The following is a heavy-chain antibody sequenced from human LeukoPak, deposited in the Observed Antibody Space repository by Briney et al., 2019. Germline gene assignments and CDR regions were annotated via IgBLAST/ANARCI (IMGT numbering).Heavy chain of an antibody. CDR3: ARFSGSKVWLY. CDR2: IKQDGSEK. CDR1: GFTFDDYG. V-gene: IGHV3-7*01. Sequence: PGGSLRLSCAASGFTFDDYGMSWVRQAPGKGLEWVANIKQDGSEKYYVDSVKGRFTISRDNAKDSLYLQMNSLRAEDTAVYYCARFSGSKVWLYWAQGPLVTVSS. D-gene: IGHD1-26*01. J-gene: IGHJ4*02.